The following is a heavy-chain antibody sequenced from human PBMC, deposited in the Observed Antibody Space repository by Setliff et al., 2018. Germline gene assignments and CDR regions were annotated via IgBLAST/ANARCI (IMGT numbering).Heavy chain of an antibody. CDR2: ISSGSGII. V-gene: IGHV3-48*01. D-gene: IGHD3-22*01. J-gene: IGHJ4*02. Sequence: GGSLRLSCAASGFIFSAYDMNWVRQAPGKGPEWVAHISSGSGIIKYADSVNGRFTVSRDNAKNSLFLQMNSLRAADTAVYYCARVRDYYDSSVYWAYYFDHWGQGALVTVSS. CDR1: GFIFSAYD. CDR3: ARVRDYYDSSVYWAYYFDH.